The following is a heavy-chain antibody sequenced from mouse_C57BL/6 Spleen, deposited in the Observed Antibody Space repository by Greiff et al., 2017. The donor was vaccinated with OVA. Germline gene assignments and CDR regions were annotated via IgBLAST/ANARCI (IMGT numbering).Heavy chain of an antibody. CDR1: GYAFSSSW. J-gene: IGHJ2*01. D-gene: IGHD1-1*01. Sequence: QVQLQQSGPELVKPGASVKISCKASGYAFSSSWMNWVKQRPGKGLEWIGRIYPGDGGTNYNGKFKGKATLTADKSSSTAYMQLSSLTSEDSAVYFCARDARITTVEARNYVDYWGKGTTLTVSS. V-gene: IGHV1-82*01. CDR2: IYPGDGGT. CDR3: ARDARITTVEARNYVDY.